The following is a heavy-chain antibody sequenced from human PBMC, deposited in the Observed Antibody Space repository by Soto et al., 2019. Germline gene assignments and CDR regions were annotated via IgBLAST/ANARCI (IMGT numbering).Heavy chain of an antibody. Sequence: PGESLKISCKGSGYSFISDWIAWVRQKPGKGLEWMGIIYPGDSDTRYSPSFQGQVTISADKSITTVYLQWSSLKASDTAMYYCARVASSRKDFYGSGSYQLYYYYGMDVWGQVTTVTVSS. J-gene: IGHJ6*02. CDR1: GYSFISDW. CDR3: ARVASSRKDFYGSGSYQLYYYYGMDV. D-gene: IGHD3-10*01. V-gene: IGHV5-51*01. CDR2: IYPGDSDT.